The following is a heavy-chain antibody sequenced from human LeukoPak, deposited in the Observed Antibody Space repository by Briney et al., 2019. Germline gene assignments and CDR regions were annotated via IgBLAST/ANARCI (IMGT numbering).Heavy chain of an antibody. J-gene: IGHJ6*02. CDR3: ASSHDSSGYYYYGMDV. V-gene: IGHV4-34*01. CDR2: INHSGST. CDR1: GGSFSGYY. D-gene: IGHD3-22*01. Sequence: PSETLSLTCAVYGGSFSGYYWSWIRQPPGKGLEWIGEINHSGSTNYNPSLKSRVTISVDTSKNQFSLKLSSVTAADTAVYYCASSHDSSGYYYYGMDVWGQGTRSPSP.